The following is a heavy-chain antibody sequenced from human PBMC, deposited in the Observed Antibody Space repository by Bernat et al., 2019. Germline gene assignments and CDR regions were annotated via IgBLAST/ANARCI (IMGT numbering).Heavy chain of an antibody. CDR1: GIIFSDYG. V-gene: IGHV3-33*01. J-gene: IGHJ4*02. Sequence: QVQLVESGGGVVQPGKSLRLSCAASGIIFSDYGMHWVRQAPGKGLEWVAVIWYDGSKKYYADSVKGRFTISRDNSQNTLYLQMNSLRAEDTAVYYCARCDAPPSIEMVRGVIDYWGQGTLVTVSS. CDR3: ARCDAPPSIEMVRGVIDY. CDR2: IWYDGSKK. D-gene: IGHD3-10*01.